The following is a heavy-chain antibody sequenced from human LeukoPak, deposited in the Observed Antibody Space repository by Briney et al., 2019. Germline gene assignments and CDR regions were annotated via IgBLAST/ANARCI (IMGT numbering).Heavy chain of an antibody. J-gene: IGHJ3*02. D-gene: IGHD4-17*01. CDR1: GGSISSNN. Sequence: PSETLSLTCTVSGGSISSNNWWSWVRQPAGKGLEWIGRIYTSGSTNYNPSLKSRVTMSVDTSKNQFSLKLSSVTAADTAVYYCARLAYGDSPKAAFDIWGQGTMVTVSS. CDR2: IYTSGST. V-gene: IGHV4-4*07. CDR3: ARLAYGDSPKAAFDI.